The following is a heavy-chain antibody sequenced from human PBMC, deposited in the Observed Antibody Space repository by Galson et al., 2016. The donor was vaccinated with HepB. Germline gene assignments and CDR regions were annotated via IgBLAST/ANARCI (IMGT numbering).Heavy chain of an antibody. D-gene: IGHD6-19*01. V-gene: IGHV4-59*01. J-gene: IGHJ4*02. CDR3: ARGARSSGLVDY. Sequence: SETLSLTCSVSGGSINNYYWSWIRQPPVKGLEWAGYVHYSGVANHNPSLRGRVTISVDTSKNQFYLKLRSVTAEDTAVYSCARGARSSGLVDYWGQGILVTVSS. CDR2: VHYSGVA. CDR1: GGSINNYY.